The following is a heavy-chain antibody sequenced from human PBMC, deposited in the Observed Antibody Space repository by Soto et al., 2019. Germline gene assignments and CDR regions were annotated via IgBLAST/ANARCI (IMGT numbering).Heavy chain of an antibody. Sequence: PSETLSLTCAVYGGSFSGYYWSWIRQPPGKGLEWIGEINHSGSTNYNPSLKSRVIISVDTSKNQFSLKLSSVTAADTAVYYCARVTTRLAYFQHWGQGTLVTVSS. V-gene: IGHV4-34*01. CDR1: GGSFSGYY. CDR2: INHSGST. J-gene: IGHJ1*01. D-gene: IGHD4-17*01. CDR3: ARVTTRLAYFQH.